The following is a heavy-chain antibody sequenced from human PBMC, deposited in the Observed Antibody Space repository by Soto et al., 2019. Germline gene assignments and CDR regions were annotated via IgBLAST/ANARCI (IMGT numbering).Heavy chain of an antibody. CDR3: AIATTGTLDFGY. J-gene: IGHJ4*02. CDR1: GYTFTSYA. CDR2: INAGNGNT. Sequence: QVQLVQSGAEEKKPGASVKVSCKASGYTFTSYAMHWVRQAPGQRLEWMGWINAGNGNTKYSQKFQGRVTITRDTSASTAYMELSSLRSEDTAVYYCAIATTGTLDFGYWGQGTLVTVSS. D-gene: IGHD1-1*01. V-gene: IGHV1-3*05.